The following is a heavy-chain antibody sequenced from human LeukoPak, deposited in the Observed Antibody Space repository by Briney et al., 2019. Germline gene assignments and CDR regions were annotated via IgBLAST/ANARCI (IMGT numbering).Heavy chain of an antibody. CDR1: GFTFGDYA. CDR3: AKDGGGYYDSSGYAFDI. J-gene: IGHJ3*02. CDR2: ISWNSGSI. D-gene: IGHD3-22*01. Sequence: GGSLRLSCAASGFTFGDYAMHWVRQAPGKGLEWVSGISWNSGSIGYADSVKGRFTISRDNAKNSLYLQMNSLRAEDTALYYCAKDGGGYYDSSGYAFDIWGQGTMVTVSS. V-gene: IGHV3-9*01.